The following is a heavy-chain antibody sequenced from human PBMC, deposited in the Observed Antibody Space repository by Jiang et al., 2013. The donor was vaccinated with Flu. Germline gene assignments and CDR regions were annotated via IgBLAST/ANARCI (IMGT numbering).Heavy chain of an antibody. D-gene: IGHD1-26*01. CDR3: AKDGWGIVGATLHFDY. CDR2: ISGSGGST. Sequence: VQLLESGGGLVQPGGSLRLSCAASGFTFSSYAMSWVRQAPGKGLEWVSAISGSGGSTYYADSVKGRFTISRDNSKNTLYLQMNSLRAEDTAVYYCAKDGWGIVGATLHFDYWGQGTLVTVSS. V-gene: IGHV3-23*01. CDR1: GFTFSSYA. J-gene: IGHJ4*02.